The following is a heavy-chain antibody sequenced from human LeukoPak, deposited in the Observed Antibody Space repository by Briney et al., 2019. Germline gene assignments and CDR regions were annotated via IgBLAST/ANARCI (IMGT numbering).Heavy chain of an antibody. CDR1: GYTFTSYY. V-gene: IGHV1-46*01. CDR3: ARVRRDDYYYDSSGYYGWYFDL. D-gene: IGHD3-22*01. CDR2: INPSGGST. J-gene: IGHJ2*01. Sequence: ASVKVSCKASGYTFTSYYMHWVRQAPGQGLEWMGIINPSGGSTSYAQKFQGRVTITADKSTSTAYLELSSLRSEDTAVYYCARVRRDDYYYDSSGYYGWYFDLWGRGTLVTVSS.